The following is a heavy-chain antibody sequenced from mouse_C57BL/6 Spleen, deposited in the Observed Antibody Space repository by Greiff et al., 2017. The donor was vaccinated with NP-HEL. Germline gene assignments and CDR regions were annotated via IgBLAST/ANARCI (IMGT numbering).Heavy chain of an antibody. D-gene: IGHD1-1*01. CDR1: GYAFSSSW. J-gene: IGHJ2*01. Sequence: QVQLQQSGPELVKPGASVKISCKASGYAFSSSWMNWVKQRPGKGLEWIGRIYPGDGDTNYNGKFKGKATLTADKSSSTAYMQLSSLTSEDSAVYFCARGYYGSSYGDYWGQGTTLTVSS. V-gene: IGHV1-82*01. CDR2: IYPGDGDT. CDR3: ARGYYGSSYGDY.